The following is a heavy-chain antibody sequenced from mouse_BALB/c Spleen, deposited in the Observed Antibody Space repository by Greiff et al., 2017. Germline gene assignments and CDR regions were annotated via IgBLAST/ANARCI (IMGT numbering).Heavy chain of an antibody. CDR2: INPYNGDT. CDR1: GYSFTGYF. V-gene: IGHV1-37*01. Sequence: EVQVVESGPELVKPGASVKISCKASGYSFTGYFMNWVKQSHGKSLEWIGRINPYNGDTFYNQKFKGKATLTVDKSSSTAHMELLSLTSEDSAVYYCGREGGDGYYAMDYWGQGTSVTVSS. CDR3: GREGGDGYYAMDY. J-gene: IGHJ4*01. D-gene: IGHD2-3*01.